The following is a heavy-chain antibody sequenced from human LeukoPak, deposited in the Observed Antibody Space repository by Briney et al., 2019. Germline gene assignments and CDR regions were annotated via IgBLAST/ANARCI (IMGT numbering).Heavy chain of an antibody. CDR3: GRAAVVGSTPPAQ. J-gene: IGHJ4*02. Sequence: PGGSLRLSCAASGFTFSSYEMNWVRQAPGKGLEWVSYIGSGGSLIYYADSVKGRFTISRDNAKNSLYLQMNSLRAEDTALYYWGRAAVVGSTPPAQWGQGTLVTVSS. D-gene: IGHD2-15*01. CDR1: GFTFSSYE. V-gene: IGHV3-48*03. CDR2: IGSGGSLI.